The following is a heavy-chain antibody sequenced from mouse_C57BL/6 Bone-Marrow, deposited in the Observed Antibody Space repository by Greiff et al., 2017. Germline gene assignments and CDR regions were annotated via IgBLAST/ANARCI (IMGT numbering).Heavy chain of an antibody. J-gene: IGHJ2*01. CDR1: EYEFPSHD. Sequence: EVRLVESGGGLVQPGESLKLSCESNEYEFPSHDMSWVRKTPEKRLELVSAIISDGGSTYYPDTMERRFIISRDNTKKTLYLQMSSLRSEDTAVYYCARGVWLRRAYWGQGTTLTVSS. CDR2: IISDGGST. V-gene: IGHV5-2*03. D-gene: IGHD2-2*01. CDR3: ARGVWLRRAY.